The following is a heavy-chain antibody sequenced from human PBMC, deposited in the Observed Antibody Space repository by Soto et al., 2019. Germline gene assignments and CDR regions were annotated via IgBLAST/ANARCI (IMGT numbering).Heavy chain of an antibody. J-gene: IGHJ6*02. Sequence: PGGSLRLSCAASGFTFSSYWMSWFRQAPGKGLEWVANIKQDGSEKYYVDSVKGRFTISRDNAKNSLYLQMNSLRAEDTAVYYCARGLGRIVTLYGMVVWGQGTTVTVSS. D-gene: IGHD2-21*01. CDR2: IKQDGSEK. V-gene: IGHV3-7*01. CDR3: ARGLGRIVTLYGMVV. CDR1: GFTFSSYW.